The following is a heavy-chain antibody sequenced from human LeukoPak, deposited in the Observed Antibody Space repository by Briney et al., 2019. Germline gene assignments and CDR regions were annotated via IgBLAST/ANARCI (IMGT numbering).Heavy chain of an antibody. CDR2: INAGNGNI. CDR3: ARGYCSSTSCYMDV. CDR1: GHTSTTYA. J-gene: IGHJ6*02. Sequence: ASVNVSCKASGHTSTTYAIHWVRQAPGQGLEWMGWINAGNGNIKYSQKLQGRVTITGDTSASTAYMELSSLRSEDTAVYYCARGYCSSTSCYMDVWGQGTTAT. V-gene: IGHV1-3*01. D-gene: IGHD2-2*01.